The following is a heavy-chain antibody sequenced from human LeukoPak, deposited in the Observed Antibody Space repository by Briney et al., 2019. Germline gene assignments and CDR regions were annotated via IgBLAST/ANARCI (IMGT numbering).Heavy chain of an antibody. J-gene: IGHJ5*02. D-gene: IGHD6-25*01. Sequence: ASVKVSCKASGYTFTGYYMHWVRQAPGQGLEWMGRINPNSGGTNYARKFQGRVTMTRDTSISTAYMELSRLRSDDTAVYYCARDEYSSGNGFDPWGQGTLVTVSS. V-gene: IGHV1-2*06. CDR2: INPNSGGT. CDR3: ARDEYSSGNGFDP. CDR1: GYTFTGYY.